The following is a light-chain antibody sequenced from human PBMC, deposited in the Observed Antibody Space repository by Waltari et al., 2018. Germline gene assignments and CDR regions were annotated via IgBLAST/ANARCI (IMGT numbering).Light chain of an antibody. CDR3: ATWDSSLSVGHVV. V-gene: IGLV1-51*01. J-gene: IGLJ2*01. CDR2: DNN. Sequence: QSVLTQPPSVSAAPGQKVSISCSGSSSNIGKTYVSWYQQLPGTAPKLIIYDNNKRPSGIPDRFSGSKSGTSATLGITGLQTGDEADYYCATWDSSLSVGHVVFGGGTKLTVL. CDR1: SSNIGKTY.